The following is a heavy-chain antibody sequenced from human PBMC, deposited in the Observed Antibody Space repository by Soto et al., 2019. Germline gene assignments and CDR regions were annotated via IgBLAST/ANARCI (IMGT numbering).Heavy chain of an antibody. CDR1: GFTFSSYG. V-gene: IGHV3-33*01. Sequence: QVQLVESGGGVVQPGRSLRLSCAASGFTFSSYGMHWVRQAPGKGLEWVAVIWYDGSNKYYADSVKGRFTISRDNSKNTLYLQMNSLRAEDTAVYYCARELGYSGYDGEGYFDYWGQGTLVTVSS. CDR2: IWYDGSNK. CDR3: ARELGYSGYDGEGYFDY. D-gene: IGHD5-12*01. J-gene: IGHJ4*02.